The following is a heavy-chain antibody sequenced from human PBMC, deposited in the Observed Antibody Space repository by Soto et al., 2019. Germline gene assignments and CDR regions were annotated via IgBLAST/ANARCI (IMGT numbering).Heavy chain of an antibody. J-gene: IGHJ5*02. CDR3: ARGDWFHP. CDR1: GASLSSSKHW. CDR2: IYHTGTT. V-gene: IGHV4-4*02. Sequence: PSETLSLTCVVTGASLSSSKHWWSWVRQTPGKGLEWIGEIYHTGTTKYNPSLKSRATLSVDTSKNRFSLNLTSVTAADSAVYYCARGDWFHPWGPGTLVTVSS.